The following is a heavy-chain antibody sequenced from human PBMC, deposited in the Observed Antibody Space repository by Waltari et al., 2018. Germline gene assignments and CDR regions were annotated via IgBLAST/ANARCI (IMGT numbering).Heavy chain of an antibody. CDR1: GFTFSSYS. D-gene: IGHD6-19*01. V-gene: IGHV3-48*04. Sequence: EVQLVESGGGLVQPGGSLRLSCAASGFTFSSYSMNWVSQAPGKGLEWVSYISSSSSTIYYADSVKGRFTISRDNAKNSLYLQMNSLRAEDTAVYYCASEFQWRNAFDIWGQGTMVTVSS. CDR2: ISSSSSTI. CDR3: ASEFQWRNAFDI. J-gene: IGHJ3*02.